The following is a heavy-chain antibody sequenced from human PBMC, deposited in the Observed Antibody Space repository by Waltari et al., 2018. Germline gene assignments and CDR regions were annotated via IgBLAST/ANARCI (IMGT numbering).Heavy chain of an antibody. CDR2: IKQDGSQK. Sequence: EVQLVESGGGLVQPGGSLRLSGAASGFTFSSHWMSWVRQAPEKGLEWVANIKQDGSQKNYVGSVKGRFTISRDNAKNSLFLQMNSLRADDTAVYYCAKGGYHNFDYWGQGTLVTVSS. D-gene: IGHD3-22*01. V-gene: IGHV3-7*01. J-gene: IGHJ4*02. CDR3: AKGGYHNFDY. CDR1: GFTFSSHW.